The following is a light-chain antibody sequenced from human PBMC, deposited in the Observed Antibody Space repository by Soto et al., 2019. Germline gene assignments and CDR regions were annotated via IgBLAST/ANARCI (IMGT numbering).Light chain of an antibody. V-gene: IGLV2-14*01. J-gene: IGLJ2*01. Sequence: QSALTQPASMSGSPGQSITISCTGTSGDVGGFNYVSWYQQHPGKAPKLIIYEVSDRPSGISDRFSGSKSGNTASLTISGLQAEDEADYYCSSYALNVPLGVVFGGGTKVTVL. CDR2: EVS. CDR3: SSYALNVPLGVV. CDR1: SGDVGGFNY.